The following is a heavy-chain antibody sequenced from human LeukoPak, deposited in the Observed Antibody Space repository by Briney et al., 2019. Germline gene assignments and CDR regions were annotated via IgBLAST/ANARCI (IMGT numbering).Heavy chain of an antibody. J-gene: IGHJ4*02. CDR3: AKVAGYSYGRDYFDY. CDR1: GFTFSSYA. D-gene: IGHD5-18*01. Sequence: GGSLRLSCAASGFTFSSYAMSWVRQAPGKGLGWVSAISGSGGSTYYADSVKGRFTISRDNSKNTLYLQMNSLRAEDTAVYYCAKVAGYSYGRDYFDYWGQGTLVTVSS. CDR2: ISGSGGST. V-gene: IGHV3-23*01.